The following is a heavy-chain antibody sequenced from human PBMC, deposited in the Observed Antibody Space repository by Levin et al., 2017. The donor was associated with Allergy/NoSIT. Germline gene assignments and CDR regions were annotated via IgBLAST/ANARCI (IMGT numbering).Heavy chain of an antibody. J-gene: IGHJ4*02. CDR1: GYSFTSYW. D-gene: IGHD3-22*01. CDR3: ARQGPYYYERSGFELDY. CDR2: IYPGDSGT. Sequence: GESLKISCRGFGYSFTSYWIGWVRQMPGKGLEWMGIIYPGDSGTRYNPSFQGQVTISADKSITTAYLQWSSLKASDTAMYYCARQGPYYYERSGFELDYWGQGTLVTVSS. V-gene: IGHV5-51*01.